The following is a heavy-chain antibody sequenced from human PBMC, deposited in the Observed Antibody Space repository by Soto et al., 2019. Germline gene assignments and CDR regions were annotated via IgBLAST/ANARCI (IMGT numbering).Heavy chain of an antibody. Sequence: QVQLMQSGAEVKKPGASVKVSCKASGDTFTEYYIHWVRQAPGQGLEWMGTVNPSGGHTTYAQHFLGRGTMTRDRATSTLYMELTSLTSEDTAVYYCASGGHVVVVTAALDYWGQGTLVTVSS. CDR1: GDTFTEYY. CDR2: VNPSGGHT. CDR3: ASGGHVVVVTAALDY. V-gene: IGHV1-46*01. D-gene: IGHD2-21*02. J-gene: IGHJ4*02.